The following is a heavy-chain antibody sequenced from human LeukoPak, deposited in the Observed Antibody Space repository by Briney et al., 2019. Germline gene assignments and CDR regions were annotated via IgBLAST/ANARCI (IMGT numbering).Heavy chain of an antibody. D-gene: IGHD3-10*02. CDR3: AELGITMIGGV. Sequence: GGSLRLSCAASGFTFSTYAMNWVRQAPGKGLEWVSYISSSGSTIYYADSVKGRSTISRDNAKNSLYLQMNSLRAEDTAVYYCAELGITMIGGVWGKGTTVTISS. J-gene: IGHJ6*04. CDR2: ISSSGSTI. V-gene: IGHV3-48*03. CDR1: GFTFSTYA.